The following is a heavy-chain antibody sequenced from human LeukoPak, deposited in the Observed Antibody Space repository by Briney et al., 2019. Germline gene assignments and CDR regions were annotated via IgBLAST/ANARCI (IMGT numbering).Heavy chain of an antibody. Sequence: PGGSLRLSCAASGFTFGNYGMSWVRQAPGKGLEWVSTISGSAFSTYYADSVKGRFTISRDNPKDTLYLQMNSLRAEDTAVYYCAKDTGSGYDYFSYYFDYWGQGTLVTVSS. D-gene: IGHD5-12*01. CDR3: AKDTGSGYDYFSYYFDY. V-gene: IGHV3-23*01. CDR2: ISGSAFST. CDR1: GFTFGNYG. J-gene: IGHJ4*02.